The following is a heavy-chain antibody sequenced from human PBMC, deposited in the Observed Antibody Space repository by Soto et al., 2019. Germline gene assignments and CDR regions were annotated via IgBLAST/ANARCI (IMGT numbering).Heavy chain of an antibody. CDR1: GGSISSGGYS. CDR2: IYHSGST. D-gene: IGHD2-21*02. V-gene: IGHV4-30-2*01. J-gene: IGHJ3*02. Sequence: QLQLQESGSGLVKPSQTLSLTCAVSGGSISSGGYSWSWIRQPPGKGLEWIGYIYHSGSTYYNPSLKSPVTISVDRSKNPFSLNLSSVTDADTAVYYCARAVYCGDDGDIPNAFYIWGQGTMDIFSS. CDR3: ARAVYCGDDGDIPNAFYI.